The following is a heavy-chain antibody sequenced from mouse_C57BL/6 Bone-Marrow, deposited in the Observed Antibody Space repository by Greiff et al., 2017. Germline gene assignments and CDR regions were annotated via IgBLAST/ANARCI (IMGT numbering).Heavy chain of an antibody. CDR3: ESWDALYYAIDY. D-gene: IGHD4-1*01. J-gene: IGHJ4*01. Sequence: QVQLLQSGAELARPGASVKMSCTASGFTFTSYTMHWVRQRPGPGLEWIGYINPSSGYTKYNQKFKDKATLTADKSSSTDYMQLSSLTSADSAVDYCESWDALYYAIDYWGQGTTVTVSS. V-gene: IGHV1-4*01. CDR2: INPSSGYT. CDR1: GFTFTSYT.